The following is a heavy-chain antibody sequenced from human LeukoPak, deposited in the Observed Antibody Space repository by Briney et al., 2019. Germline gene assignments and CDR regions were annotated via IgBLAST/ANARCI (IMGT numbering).Heavy chain of an antibody. Sequence: GGSLRLSCAASGFTFSDYYMSWIRQAPGKGLEWVSYISSSGSTIYYADSVKGRFTISRDNAKNSLYLQMNSLRAEDTAVYYCARAHLYCSSTSCSFDYWGQGTLVTVSS. CDR3: ARAHLYCSSTSCSFDY. CDR2: ISSSGSTI. V-gene: IGHV3-11*04. CDR1: GFTFSDYY. J-gene: IGHJ4*02. D-gene: IGHD2-2*01.